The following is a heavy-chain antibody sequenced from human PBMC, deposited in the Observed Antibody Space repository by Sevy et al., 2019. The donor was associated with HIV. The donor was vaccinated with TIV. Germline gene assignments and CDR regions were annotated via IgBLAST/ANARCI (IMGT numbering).Heavy chain of an antibody. CDR1: GFTFSNYA. V-gene: IGHV3-23*01. CDR3: AKIDCVNADRYYEDY. CDR2: IIGTGLST. Sequence: GGSLRLSCTASGFTFSNYAMSWVRQSPGKGLEWVSGIIGTGLSTYYAASVKGRFTISRDNSQNKIYLQMNSLRPEDTAIYYCAKIDCVNADRYYEDYWGQGTLVTVSS. J-gene: IGHJ4*02. D-gene: IGHD2-21*02.